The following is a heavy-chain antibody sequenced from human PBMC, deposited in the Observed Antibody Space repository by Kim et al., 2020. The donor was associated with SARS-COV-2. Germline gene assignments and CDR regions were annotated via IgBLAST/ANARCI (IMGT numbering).Heavy chain of an antibody. CDR3: ARSSLLDFDS. CDR2: GGT. V-gene: IGHV1-2*02. D-gene: IGHD2-15*01. J-gene: IGHJ4*02. Sequence: GGTTRAQRFQGRVTMTRDTSISTVYLEMTRLRSDDTAVYYCARSSLLDFDSWGQGTLVTVSS.